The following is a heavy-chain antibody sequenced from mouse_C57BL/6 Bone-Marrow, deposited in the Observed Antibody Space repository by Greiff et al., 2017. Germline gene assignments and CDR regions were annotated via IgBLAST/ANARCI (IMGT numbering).Heavy chain of an antibody. V-gene: IGHV1-42*01. D-gene: IGHD4-1*01. CDR3: AGTGTAWFAY. CDR2: INPSTGGT. CDR1: GYSFTGYY. Sequence: EVKLMESGPELVKPGASVKISCKASGYSFTGYYMNWVKQSPEKSLEWIGEINPSTGGTTYNQKFKAKATLTVDKSSSTAYMQLKSRTSEDSAVYYCAGTGTAWFAYWGQGTLVTVSA. J-gene: IGHJ3*01.